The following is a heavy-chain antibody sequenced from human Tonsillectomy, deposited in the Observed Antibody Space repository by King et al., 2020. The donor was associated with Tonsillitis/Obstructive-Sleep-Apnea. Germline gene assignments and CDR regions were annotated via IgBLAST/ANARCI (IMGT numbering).Heavy chain of an antibody. CDR2: ISWNSGNI. D-gene: IGHD2-15*01. V-gene: IGHV3-9*01. CDR3: AKDFRYCGGGSCYSAPYYYMDV. CDR1: GFTFDDFA. J-gene: IGHJ6*03. Sequence: VQLVESGGGLVQPGRSLRLSCAASGFTFDDFAMHWVRQAPGKGLEWVSGISWNSGNIGYADSVKGRFTISRDNAKNSLYLQMNSLRAEDTALYYCAKDFRYCGGGSCYSAPYYYMDVWGKGTTVTVSS.